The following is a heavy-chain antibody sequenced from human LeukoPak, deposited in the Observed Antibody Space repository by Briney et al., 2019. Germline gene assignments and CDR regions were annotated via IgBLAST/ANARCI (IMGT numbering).Heavy chain of an antibody. D-gene: IGHD3-10*01. CDR2: INHSGST. V-gene: IGHV4-34*01. J-gene: IGHJ6*03. Sequence: SETLSLTCAVYGRSFSGYYWSWIRQPPGKGLEWIGEINHSGSTNYNPSLKSRVTISVDTSKNQFSLKLSSVTAADTAVYYCARGLSLGVTLHSYYYYMDVWGKGTTVTVSS. CDR3: ARGLSLGVTLHSYYYYMDV. CDR1: GRSFSGYY.